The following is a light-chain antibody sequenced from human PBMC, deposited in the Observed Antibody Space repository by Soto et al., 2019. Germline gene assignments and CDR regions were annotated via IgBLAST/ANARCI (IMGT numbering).Light chain of an antibody. Sequence: EIVMTQSPDTLSASPGQRATLSCRASESVSSNLAWYQQKPGQSPRLLIFDASTRTTGIPARFSGSGSGSGSGTEFTLTISSLQSEDFAVYYCQQYNKWPRTFGQGTKVDIK. CDR3: QQYNKWPRT. CDR2: DAS. J-gene: IGKJ1*01. CDR1: ESVSSN. V-gene: IGKV3-15*01.